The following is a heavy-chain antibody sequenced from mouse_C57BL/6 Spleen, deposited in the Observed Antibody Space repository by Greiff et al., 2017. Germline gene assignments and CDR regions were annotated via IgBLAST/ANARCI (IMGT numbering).Heavy chain of an antibody. CDR1: GYTFTDYY. D-gene: IGHD1-1*01. J-gene: IGHJ3*01. CDR3: ARRDYYGGFAY. Sequence: EVQLQQSGPELVKPGASVKISCKASGYTFTDYYMNWVKQSHGKSLEWIGDINPNNGGTSYNQKFKGKATLTVDKSSSTAYMELRSLTSEDSAVYYCARRDYYGGFAYWGQGTLVTVSA. CDR2: INPNNGGT. V-gene: IGHV1-26*01.